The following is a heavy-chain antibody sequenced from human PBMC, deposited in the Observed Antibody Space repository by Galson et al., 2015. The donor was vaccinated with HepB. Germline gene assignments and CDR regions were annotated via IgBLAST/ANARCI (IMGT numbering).Heavy chain of an antibody. CDR1: GFTFDDYA. CDR2: ISWNSGST. D-gene: IGHD1-26*01. V-gene: IGHV3-9*01. J-gene: IGHJ4*02. Sequence: SLRLSCAASGFTFDDYAMHWVRQAPGKGLEWVSGISWNSGSTGYADSVKGRFTISRDNAKNSLYLQMNSLRTEDTALYYCAKDKGVVVGTSWGFDYWGRGTLVTVSS. CDR3: AKDKGVVVGTSWGFDY.